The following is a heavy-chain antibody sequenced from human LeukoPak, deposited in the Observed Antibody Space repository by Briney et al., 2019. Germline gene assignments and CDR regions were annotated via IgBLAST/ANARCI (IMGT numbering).Heavy chain of an antibody. CDR1: GFTFSSYG. J-gene: IGHJ4*02. CDR3: AREGGRIAAGFDY. Sequence: GGSLRLSCAASGFTFSSYGMHWVRQAPGKGLEWVAVIWYDGSNKYYADSVKGRFTISRDNSKNTLYLQMSSLRAEDTAVYYCAREGGRIAAGFDYWGQGTLVTVSS. D-gene: IGHD6-13*01. CDR2: IWYDGSNK. V-gene: IGHV3-33*01.